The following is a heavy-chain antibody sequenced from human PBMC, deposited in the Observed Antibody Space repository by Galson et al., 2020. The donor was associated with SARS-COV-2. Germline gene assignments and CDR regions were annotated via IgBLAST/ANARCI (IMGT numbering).Heavy chain of an antibody. CDR2: IRYSGST. CDR3: ASTIETIAARPDYYYGMDV. J-gene: IGHJ6*02. D-gene: IGHD6-6*01. CDR1: VGAITTYY. Sequence: ETAETLSLTCTVSVGAITTYYWSWIRQPPGRGLEWIGYIRYSGSTNYNPSLKSRVTISGDMSKNQFFLKLNSVTAADTAVYYCASTIETIAARPDYYYGMDVWGQGTTVTVSS. V-gene: IGHV4-59*01.